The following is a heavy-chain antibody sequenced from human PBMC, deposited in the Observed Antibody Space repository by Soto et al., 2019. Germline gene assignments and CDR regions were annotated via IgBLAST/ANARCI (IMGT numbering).Heavy chain of an antibody. J-gene: IGHJ6*02. Sequence: EVQLVESGGGVVQPGGSLRLSCVASGFTLSSYSMNWVRQAPGKGLEWTSYTSSGSDTIYYADSVKGRFTVSRDNAKNSLYLQMNSLRDDDTAVYYCARPGEGVLFYYALDVWGQGTTVTVSS. D-gene: IGHD3-16*01. V-gene: IGHV3-48*02. CDR1: GFTLSSYS. CDR3: ARPGEGVLFYYALDV. CDR2: TSSGSDTI.